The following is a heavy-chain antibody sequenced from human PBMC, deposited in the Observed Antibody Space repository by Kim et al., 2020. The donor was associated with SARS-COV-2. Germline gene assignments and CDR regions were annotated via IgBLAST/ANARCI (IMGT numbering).Heavy chain of an antibody. D-gene: IGHD5-12*01. CDR1: GFTFSSYW. Sequence: GWSLRLSCAASGFTFSSYWMSWVRQAPGKGLEWVANIKQDGSEKYYVDSVKGRFTISRDNAKNSLYLQMNGLRAEDTAVYYCARDWLRDLIDYWGQGTLVTVSS. J-gene: IGHJ4*02. V-gene: IGHV3-7*03. CDR2: IKQDGSEK. CDR3: ARDWLRDLIDY.